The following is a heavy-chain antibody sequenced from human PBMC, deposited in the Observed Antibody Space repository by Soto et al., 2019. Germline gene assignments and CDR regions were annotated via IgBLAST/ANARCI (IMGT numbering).Heavy chain of an antibody. D-gene: IGHD5-18*01. Sequence: SETLSLTCAVSGGSISSSNWWSWVRQPPGKGLEWIGEIYHSGSTNYNPSLKSRVTISVDKSKNQFSLKLSSVTAADTAVYYCARASSYGSYNYYYYGMDVWGQGTTVTVSS. V-gene: IGHV4-4*02. CDR1: GGSISSSNW. CDR3: ARASSYGSYNYYYYGMDV. CDR2: IYHSGST. J-gene: IGHJ6*02.